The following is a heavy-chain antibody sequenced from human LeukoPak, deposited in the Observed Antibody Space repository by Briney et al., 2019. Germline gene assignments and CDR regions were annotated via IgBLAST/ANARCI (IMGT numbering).Heavy chain of an antibody. CDR1: EFIFRGYW. J-gene: IGHJ4*02. V-gene: IGHV3-7*01. D-gene: IGHD6-13*01. CDR3: ARDGFVGAADY. Sequence: QAGGPVRLSCAASEFIFRGYWKNWVREAPGKGMEWVANIKQDGSEKQYVDSVRGRFTISRDNAKNSLYLQMNSLRVEDTAVYYCARDGFVGAADYWGQGTLVTVSS. CDR2: IKQDGSEK.